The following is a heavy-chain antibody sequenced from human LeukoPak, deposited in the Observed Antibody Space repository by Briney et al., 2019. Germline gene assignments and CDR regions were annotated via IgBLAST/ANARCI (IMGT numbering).Heavy chain of an antibody. CDR3: ARVGGPGWYGY. V-gene: IGHV3-74*03. D-gene: IGHD6-19*01. Sequence: PGGSLRLSCAASGFTFSTYWMHWVRQVPGKGLVWVSRINSDGSTTTNADSVKGRFTVSRDNAKNTLYLQMNSVRAEDTALYYCARVGGPGWYGYWGQGTLVTVSS. J-gene: IGHJ4*02. CDR1: GFTFSTYW. CDR2: INSDGSTT.